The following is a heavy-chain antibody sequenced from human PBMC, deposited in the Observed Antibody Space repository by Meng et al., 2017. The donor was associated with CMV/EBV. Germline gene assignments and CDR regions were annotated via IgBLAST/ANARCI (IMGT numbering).Heavy chain of an antibody. CDR1: GFTFDAYG. CDR2: INWNGGST. Sequence: GGPLRLSCAASGFTFDAYGMSGVRQAPGKGLEWVSGINWNGGSTGYADSVKGRFTISRDNAKNSLYLQMNSLRAEDTALYHCARDRGYYDSSGYYPVLDYYYGMDVWGQGTTVTVSS. J-gene: IGHJ6*02. D-gene: IGHD3-22*01. CDR3: ARDRGYYDSSGYYPVLDYYYGMDV. V-gene: IGHV3-20*01.